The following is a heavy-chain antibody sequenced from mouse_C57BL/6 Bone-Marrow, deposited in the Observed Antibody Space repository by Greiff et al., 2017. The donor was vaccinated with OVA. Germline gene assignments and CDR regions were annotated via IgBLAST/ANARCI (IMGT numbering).Heavy chain of an antibody. CDR3: ARRLLRGYWYFDV. Sequence: EVQLQQSGAELVQPGASVKLSCTASGFNIKDYYMHWVKQRTERGLEWIGRIDPEDGETKYAPKFQGKAPITDDTTSYTAYLQLSSLTSEDTAVYYCARRLLRGYWYFDVWGTGTTVTVSS. CDR1: GFNIKDYY. CDR2: IDPEDGET. J-gene: IGHJ1*03. V-gene: IGHV14-2*01. D-gene: IGHD1-1*01.